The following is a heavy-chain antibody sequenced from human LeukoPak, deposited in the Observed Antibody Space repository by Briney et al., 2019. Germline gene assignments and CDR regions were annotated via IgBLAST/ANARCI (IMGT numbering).Heavy chain of an antibody. V-gene: IGHV4-39*07. CDR1: GGSISSSSYY. J-gene: IGHJ6*03. CDR2: IYYSGST. CDR3: ARGTTGTGGYYYYMDV. D-gene: IGHD1-1*01. Sequence: PSETLSLTCTVSGGSISSSSYYWGWIRQPPGKGLGWIRSIYYSGSTYYNPSLKSRVTISVDTSKNQFSLKLSSVTAADTAVYYYARGTTGTGGYYYYMDVWGKGTTVTVSS.